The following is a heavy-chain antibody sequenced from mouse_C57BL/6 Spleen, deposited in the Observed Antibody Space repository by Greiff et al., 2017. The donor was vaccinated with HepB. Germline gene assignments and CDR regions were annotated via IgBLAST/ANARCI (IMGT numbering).Heavy chain of an antibody. J-gene: IGHJ2*01. V-gene: IGHV14-4*01. D-gene: IGHD2-5*01. Sequence: VQLQQSGAELVRPGASVKLSCTASGFNIKDDYMHWVKQRPEQGLEWIGWIDPENGDTEYASKFQGKATITADTSSNTAYLQLSSLTSEDTAVYYCTRSNRYYFDYWGQGTTLTVSS. CDR1: GFNIKDDY. CDR3: TRSNRYYFDY. CDR2: IDPENGDT.